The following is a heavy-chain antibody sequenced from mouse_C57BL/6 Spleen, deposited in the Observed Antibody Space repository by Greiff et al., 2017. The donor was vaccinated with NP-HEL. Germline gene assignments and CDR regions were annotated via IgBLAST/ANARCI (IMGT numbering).Heavy chain of an antibody. J-gene: IGHJ4*01. CDR1: GYAFSSYW. CDR3: ARFDYGNYEGSYAMDY. Sequence: VQLQQSGAELVKPGASVKISCKASGYAFSSYWMNWVKQRPGKGLEWIGQIYPGDGDTNYNGKFKGKATLTADKSSSTAYMQLSSLTSEDSAVYFCARFDYGNYEGSYAMDYWGQGTSVTVSS. D-gene: IGHD2-1*01. CDR2: IYPGDGDT. V-gene: IGHV1-80*01.